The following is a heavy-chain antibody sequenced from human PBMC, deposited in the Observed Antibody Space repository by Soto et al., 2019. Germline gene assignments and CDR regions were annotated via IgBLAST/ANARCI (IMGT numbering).Heavy chain of an antibody. CDR3: ARPMSSTNWRYYGMDV. J-gene: IGHJ6*02. V-gene: IGHV5-51*02. CDR2: IYPGDSDT. D-gene: IGHD2-2*01. Sequence: GLEWMGIIYPGDSDTRYSPSFQGQVTISADESISTAYLQWSSLKASDTAMYYCARPMSSTNWRYYGMDVWGQGTTVTVSS.